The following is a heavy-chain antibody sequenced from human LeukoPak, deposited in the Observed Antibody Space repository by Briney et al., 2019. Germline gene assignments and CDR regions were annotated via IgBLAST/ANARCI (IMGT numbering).Heavy chain of an antibody. CDR3: ARDRVRTSNAFDI. Sequence: SETLSLTCTVSGGSISSYYWSWIRQPPGKGLEWIGYIYHSGSTYYNPSLKSRVTISVDRSKNQFSLKLSSVTAADTAVYYCARDRVRTSNAFDIWGQGTMVTVSS. D-gene: IGHD5/OR15-5a*01. CDR2: IYHSGST. V-gene: IGHV4-59*12. J-gene: IGHJ3*02. CDR1: GGSISSYY.